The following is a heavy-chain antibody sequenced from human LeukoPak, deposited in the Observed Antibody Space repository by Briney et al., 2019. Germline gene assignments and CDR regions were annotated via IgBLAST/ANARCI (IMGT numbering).Heavy chain of an antibody. D-gene: IGHD3-22*01. V-gene: IGHV3-15*01. CDR1: GFTFSNAW. Sequence: PGGPLRLSCAASGFTFSNAWLSWVRQAPGKGLEWVGRIKSKTDGGTTDYAAPVKGRFTLSRDDSKNTLYLQMYSLKTEDPAVYYCTTTYYYDSSGYYWGQGTLVTVSS. J-gene: IGHJ4*02. CDR3: TTTYYYDSSGYY. CDR2: IKSKTDGGTT.